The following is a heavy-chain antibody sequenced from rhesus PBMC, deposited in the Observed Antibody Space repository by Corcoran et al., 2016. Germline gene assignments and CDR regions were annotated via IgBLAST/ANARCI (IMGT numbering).Heavy chain of an antibody. J-gene: IGHJ4*01. V-gene: IGHV4S10*01. CDR3: ARKKGGSYFFDY. CDR2: IYGSSTST. CDR1: GGFISDSDW. D-gene: IGHD1-44*02. Sequence: QVQLQESAPGVVKPSETLSLTCAVSGGFISDSDWWSWIRQPPGKGLEWIGYIYGSSTSTNYNPSLKSRVTISKDTSKNQFSLKLSSMTAADTAVYYCARKKGGSYFFDYWGQGVLVTVSS.